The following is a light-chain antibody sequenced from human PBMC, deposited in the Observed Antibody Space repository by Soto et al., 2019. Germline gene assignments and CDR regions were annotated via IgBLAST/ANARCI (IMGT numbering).Light chain of an antibody. CDR1: SSNIASNT. J-gene: IGLJ1*01. CDR3: ASWDDSLNGHV. V-gene: IGLV1-44*01. Sequence: VLTQPPSASGTPGQRVTVSCSGSSSNIASNTVNWYQQLPGTAPKLLVYSNDQRPSGVPDRFSASKSGTSASLAISGLQSEDEADYYCASWDDSLNGHVFGTGTKVTVL. CDR2: SND.